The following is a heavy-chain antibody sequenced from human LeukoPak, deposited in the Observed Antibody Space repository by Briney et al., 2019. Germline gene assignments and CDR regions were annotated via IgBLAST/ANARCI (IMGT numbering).Heavy chain of an antibody. CDR2: ISSSGNYI. V-gene: IGHV3-21*01. Sequence: GGSLRLSCAASGFTFSSYNMNWVRQAPGKGLEWVSSISSSGNYIYYADSLKGRFTISRDNAKNSLYLQMNSLRAEDTAVYYCARVVTTVNWYCDLWGRGTLVTVSS. D-gene: IGHD4-17*01. J-gene: IGHJ2*01. CDR1: GFTFSSYN. CDR3: ARVVTTVNWYCDL.